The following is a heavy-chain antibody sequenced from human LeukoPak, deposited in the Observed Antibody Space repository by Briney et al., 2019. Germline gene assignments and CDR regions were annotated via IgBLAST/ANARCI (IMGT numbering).Heavy chain of an antibody. J-gene: IGHJ6*03. CDR2: INWNGGST. CDR3: ARVQSSGVVKSGDYYYYMDV. CDR1: GFTFDDYG. V-gene: IGHV3-20*04. D-gene: IGHD3-3*01. Sequence: GGSLRLSCAASGFTFDDYGMSWVRQAPGKGLEWVSGINWNGGSTGYADSVKGRFTISRDNAKNSLYLQMNSLRAEDTALYYCARVQSSGVVKSGDYYYYMDVWGKGTTVTVSS.